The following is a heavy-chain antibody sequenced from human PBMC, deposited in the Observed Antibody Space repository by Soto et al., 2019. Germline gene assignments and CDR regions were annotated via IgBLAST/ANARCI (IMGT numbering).Heavy chain of an antibody. V-gene: IGHV4-34*01. CDR3: ARGTGNWFDP. CDR2: INHGGST. D-gene: IGHD3-10*01. CDR1: DESFSGFY. Sequence: LSLTCAVYDESFSGFYWSWIRQPPGKGLEWIGEINHGGSTNYNPSLKSRVTISVDTSKNQFSLKLTSVTAADTATYYCARGTGNWFDPWGQGTPVTVSS. J-gene: IGHJ5*02.